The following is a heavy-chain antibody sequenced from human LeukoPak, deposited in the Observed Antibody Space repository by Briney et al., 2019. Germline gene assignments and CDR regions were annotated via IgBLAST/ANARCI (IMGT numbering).Heavy chain of an antibody. CDR3: AKAPIAVAGTVGYFDY. D-gene: IGHD6-19*01. J-gene: IGHJ4*02. CDR2: ISGSGGST. CDR1: GLTFSSYA. Sequence: PGGSLRLSCVASGLTFSSYAMSWVRQAPGKGLEWVSAISGSGGSTYYADSVKGRFTISRDNSKNTLYLQMNSLRAEDTAVYYCAKAPIAVAGTVGYFDYWGQGTLVTVSS. V-gene: IGHV3-23*01.